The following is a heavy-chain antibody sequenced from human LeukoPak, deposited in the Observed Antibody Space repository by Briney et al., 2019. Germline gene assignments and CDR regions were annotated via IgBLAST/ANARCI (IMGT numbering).Heavy chain of an antibody. V-gene: IGHV4-59*01. CDR1: GGSISSYF. Sequence: SETLSLTCTVSGGSISSYFWSWIRQPPGKGLEWIGYIYYSGSTNYNPSLKSRVTISVDTSKNQFSLKLSSVTAADTAVYYCARDYYDSSGYYYYGMDVWGQGTTVTVFS. J-gene: IGHJ6*02. CDR3: ARDYYDSSGYYYYGMDV. CDR2: IYYSGST. D-gene: IGHD3-22*01.